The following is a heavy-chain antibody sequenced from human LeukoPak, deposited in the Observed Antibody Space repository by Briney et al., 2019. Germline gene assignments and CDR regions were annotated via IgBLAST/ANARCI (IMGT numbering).Heavy chain of an antibody. Sequence: GRSLRLSCAASGFTFSSYGMHWVRQAPGKGLEWVAVISYDGSNKYYADSVKGRFTISRDNSKNTLYLQMNSLRAEDTAVYYCATVIGCNKLDYWGQGTLVTVSS. CDR2: ISYDGSNK. D-gene: IGHD3-16*02. CDR1: GFTFSSYG. CDR3: ATVIGCNKLDY. V-gene: IGHV3-30*03. J-gene: IGHJ4*02.